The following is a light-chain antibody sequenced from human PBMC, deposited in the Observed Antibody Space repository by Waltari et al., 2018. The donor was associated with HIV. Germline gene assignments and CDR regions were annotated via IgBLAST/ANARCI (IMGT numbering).Light chain of an antibody. Sequence: DIQMTQPPSTLSASVGDRVTITCRASQSISNWLAWYQQKPGRAPKLLIYKASNLEGGVPSRFRGSGSGTEFTITISSLQPDDFATYFCQQYNTYPYTFGQGTKLEI. CDR1: QSISNW. CDR3: QQYNTYPYT. V-gene: IGKV1-5*03. J-gene: IGKJ2*01. CDR2: KAS.